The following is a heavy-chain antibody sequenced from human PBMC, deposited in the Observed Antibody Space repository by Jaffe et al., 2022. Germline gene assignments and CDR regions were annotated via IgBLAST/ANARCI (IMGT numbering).Heavy chain of an antibody. Sequence: DVQLVESGGGVVQPGGSLRLSCAASGFTFSNYWMHWVRQAPGKGLVWVSRVNGDGSDTVYADSVKGRFTISRVNAWNTLYLQINGLMAEDTAVYYCARAHPPNRGNYYLIDYWGQGTLVTVSS. V-gene: IGHV3-74*01. J-gene: IGHJ4*02. CDR2: VNGDGSDT. D-gene: IGHD3-22*01. CDR1: GFTFSNYW. CDR3: ARAHPPNRGNYYLIDY.